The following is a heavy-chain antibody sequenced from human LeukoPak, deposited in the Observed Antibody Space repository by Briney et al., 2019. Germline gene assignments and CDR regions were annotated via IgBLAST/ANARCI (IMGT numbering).Heavy chain of an antibody. V-gene: IGHV4-34*01. Sequence: KTSGTLSLTCAVYGGSFSGYYWSWIRQPPGKGLEWIGEINHSGGTNYNPSLKNRVTISVDTSKNQFSLKLSSVTAADTAVYYCARVRGYSGYDAFDIWGQGTMVTVSS. CDR1: GGSFSGYY. CDR3: ARVRGYSGYDAFDI. J-gene: IGHJ3*02. CDR2: INHSGGT. D-gene: IGHD5-12*01.